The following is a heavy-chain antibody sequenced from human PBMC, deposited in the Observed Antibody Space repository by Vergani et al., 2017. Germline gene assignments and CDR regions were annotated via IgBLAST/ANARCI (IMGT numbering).Heavy chain of an antibody. CDR3: ARESSDGDYGY. J-gene: IGHJ4*02. D-gene: IGHD4-17*01. CDR1: GGSISSYY. Sequence: QVQLQESGPGLVKPSETLSLTCTVSGGSISSYYWSWIRQPPGKGLEWIGYIYYSGSTNYNPSLKSRVTISVDTSKNQFSLKLSSVTAADTAVYYCARESSDGDYGYWGQGTLVTVSS. V-gene: IGHV4-59*01. CDR2: IYYSGST.